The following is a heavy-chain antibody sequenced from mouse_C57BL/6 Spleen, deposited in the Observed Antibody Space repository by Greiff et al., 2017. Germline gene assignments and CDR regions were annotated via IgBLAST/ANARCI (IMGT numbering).Heavy chain of an antibody. Sequence: EVQLQESGGGLVKPGGSLKLSCAASGFTFSSYAMSWVRQTPEKRLEWVATISDGGSYTYYPDNVKGRFTISRDNAKNNLYLQMSHRKSEDTAMYYCARYYFDYWGQGTTLTVSS. CDR2: ISDGGSYT. V-gene: IGHV5-4*01. J-gene: IGHJ2*01. CDR1: GFTFSSYA. CDR3: ARYYFDY.